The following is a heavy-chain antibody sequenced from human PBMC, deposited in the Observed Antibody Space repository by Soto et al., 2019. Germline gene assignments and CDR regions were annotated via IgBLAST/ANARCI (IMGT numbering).Heavy chain of an antibody. CDR3: AREAYDFWSGYTDYYYYGMDV. D-gene: IGHD3-3*01. CDR2: ISAYNGNT. Sequence: ASVKVSCKASGYTFTSYGISWVRQAPGQGLEWMGWISAYNGNTNYAQKLQGRVTMTTDTSTSTAYMELRSLRSDDTAVYYCAREAYDFWSGYTDYYYYGMDVWGRGTTVTVSS. J-gene: IGHJ6*02. CDR1: GYTFTSYG. V-gene: IGHV1-18*01.